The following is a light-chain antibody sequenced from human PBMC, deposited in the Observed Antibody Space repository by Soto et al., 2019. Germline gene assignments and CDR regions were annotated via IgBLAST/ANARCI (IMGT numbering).Light chain of an antibody. J-gene: IGKJ2*01. CDR1: QGISTY. CDR3: QQLNSDWYA. Sequence: DIQLTQSPSFLSASVGDRVTITCRASQGISTYLAWYLQRPGKAPKLLIYGASTLQSGVPSRFSGSGSGTEFTITISSLQPEDFGTYYCQQLNSDWYAFVQGTKLEIK. V-gene: IGKV1-9*01. CDR2: GAS.